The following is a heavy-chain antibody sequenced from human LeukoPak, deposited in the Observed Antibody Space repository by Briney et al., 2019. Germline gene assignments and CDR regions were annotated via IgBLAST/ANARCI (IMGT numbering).Heavy chain of an antibody. D-gene: IGHD6-6*01. V-gene: IGHV1-2*02. J-gene: IGHJ4*02. Sequence: ASVKVSCKASGYTFTGYYMHWVRQAPGQGLEWMGWINPNSGGTNYAQKFQGRVTMTRDTSISTAYMELSRLRSDDTAAYYCATVLAARPPYYFEYWDQGTLVTVPS. CDR1: GYTFTGYY. CDR2: INPNSGGT. CDR3: ATVLAARPPYYFEY.